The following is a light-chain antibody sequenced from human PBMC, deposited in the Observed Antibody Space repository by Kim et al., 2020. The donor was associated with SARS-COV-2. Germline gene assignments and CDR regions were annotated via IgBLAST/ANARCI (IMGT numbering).Light chain of an antibody. V-gene: IGKV1-9*01. J-gene: IGKJ3*01. Sequence: IQLTQSPSSLSASVGDRVTITCRASQAISSNLAWYQQRPGKAPKLLIYAASTLQSGVPSRFSGSGSGTDFTLTISSLQPEDFATYHCQQLNTFLFGPGTKVDIK. CDR1: QAISSN. CDR3: QQLNTFL. CDR2: AAS.